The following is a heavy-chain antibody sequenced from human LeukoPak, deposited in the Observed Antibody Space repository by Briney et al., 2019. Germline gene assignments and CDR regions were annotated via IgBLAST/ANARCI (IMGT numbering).Heavy chain of an antibody. CDR1: GGSISSSNW. Sequence: SETLSLTCAVSGGSISSSNWWSWVRQHPGKGLEWIGYIYYSGSTYYNPSLKSRVTISVDTSKNQFSLKLSSVTAADTAVYYCARGAPVPTYYYDSSGTDAFDIWGQGTMVTVSS. J-gene: IGHJ3*02. CDR3: ARGAPVPTYYYDSSGTDAFDI. D-gene: IGHD3-22*01. V-gene: IGHV4-31*11. CDR2: IYYSGST.